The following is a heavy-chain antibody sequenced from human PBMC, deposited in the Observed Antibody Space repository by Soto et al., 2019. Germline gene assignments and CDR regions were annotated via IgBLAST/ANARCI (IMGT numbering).Heavy chain of an antibody. CDR2: ISDASSRT. J-gene: IGHJ1*01. CDR1: GFSCSTFE. V-gene: IGHV3-23*01. CDR3: VKGGWLDF. Sequence: EVQLLESGGGLVQPGGSLRLSCAASGFSCSTFEMSWVRKAPGRGLEWVSFISDASSRTYYADAVKGRFTISRDNSKYTLYIAMNRLTAGDTAVYACVKGGWLDFWGQGTLVTVSS. D-gene: IGHD2-15*01.